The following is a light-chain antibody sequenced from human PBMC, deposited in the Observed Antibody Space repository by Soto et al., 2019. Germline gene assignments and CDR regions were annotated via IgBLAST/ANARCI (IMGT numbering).Light chain of an antibody. Sequence: QMTQSPPSLSASVGDRVTIVCLATQDIRNDLGWYQQKPGSAPKLLIYAASNLQSGVPSRFSGSGSGTDCTLTSSSLQPEDFATYYCQQSYSTPYTFGQGTKVDIK. CDR3: QQSYSTPYT. V-gene: IGKV1-39*01. J-gene: IGKJ2*01. CDR2: AAS. CDR1: QDIRND.